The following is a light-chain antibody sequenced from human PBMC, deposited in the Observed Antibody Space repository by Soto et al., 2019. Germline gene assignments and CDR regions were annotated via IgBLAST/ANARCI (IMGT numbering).Light chain of an antibody. J-gene: IGKJ5*01. CDR3: QQANSFPIT. CDR2: AAS. V-gene: IGKV1-12*01. CDR1: QGIRSW. Sequence: DIQMTQSPSSVSASVGDRVTITCRASQGIRSWLAWYQQKPGTAPKLLIYAASTLQSGVPSRFNGSGSGTDFSLTISSLQPDDFATYYCQQANSFPITFGQGTRLEIK.